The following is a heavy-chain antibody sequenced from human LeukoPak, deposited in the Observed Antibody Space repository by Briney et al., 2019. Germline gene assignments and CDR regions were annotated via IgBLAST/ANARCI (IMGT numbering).Heavy chain of an antibody. V-gene: IGHV4-34*01. CDR2: INHSGST. CDR1: GGSFSGYC. CDR3: ARGRLSVTKLGRFDY. Sequence: PSETLSLTCAVYGGSFSGYCWSWIRQPPGKGMEWIGEINHSGSTNYNPSLKSRVTISVDTSKNQFSLKLSSVTAADTAVYYCARGRLSVTKLGRFDYWGQGTLVTVSS. J-gene: IGHJ4*02. D-gene: IGHD4-17*01.